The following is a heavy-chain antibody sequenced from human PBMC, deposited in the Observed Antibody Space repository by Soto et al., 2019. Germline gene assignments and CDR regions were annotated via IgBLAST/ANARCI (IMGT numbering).Heavy chain of an antibody. CDR1: GFTFSSYG. CDR2: IWYDGSNK. Sequence: GGSLRLSCAASGFTFSSYGMHWVRQAPGKGLEWVAVIWYDGSNKYYADSVKGRFTISRDNSKNTLYLQMNSLRAEDTAVYYCASEYCSGGRCYYYGMDVWGQGTTVTVSS. V-gene: IGHV3-33*01. D-gene: IGHD2-15*01. J-gene: IGHJ6*02. CDR3: ASEYCSGGRCYYYGMDV.